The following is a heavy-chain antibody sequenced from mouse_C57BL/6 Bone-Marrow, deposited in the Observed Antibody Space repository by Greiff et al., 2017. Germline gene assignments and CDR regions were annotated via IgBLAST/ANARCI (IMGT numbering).Heavy chain of an antibody. D-gene: IGHD2-3*01. CDR2: IDPEIGDT. Sequence: EVKLQESGAELVRPGASVKLSCTASGFNIKDDYIHWVKQRPEQGLEWIGWIDPEIGDTEYASKFQGKATITSDTSSNTAYLQLSSLTSEDTAVYYCSSFDGNYLDFRGQGTPLTDAS. V-gene: IGHV14-4*01. CDR1: GFNIKDDY. J-gene: IGHJ2*01. CDR3: SSFDGNYLDF.